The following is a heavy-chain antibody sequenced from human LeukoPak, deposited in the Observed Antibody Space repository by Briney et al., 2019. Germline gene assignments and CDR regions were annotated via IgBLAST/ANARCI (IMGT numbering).Heavy chain of an antibody. V-gene: IGHV1-3*01. CDR3: ARGEGYDILTGYYKTDWFDP. J-gene: IGHJ5*02. Sequence: GASVKVSCKASGYTFTSYAMHWVRQAPGQRLEWMGWITAGNGNTKYSQKFQGRVTITRVTSASTAYMELSSLRSEDTAVYYCARGEGYDILTGYYKTDWFDPWGQGTLVTVSS. D-gene: IGHD3-9*01. CDR2: ITAGNGNT. CDR1: GYTFTSYA.